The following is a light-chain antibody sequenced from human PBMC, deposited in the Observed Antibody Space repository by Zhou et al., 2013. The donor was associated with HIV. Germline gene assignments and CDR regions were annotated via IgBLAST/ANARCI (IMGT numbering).Light chain of an antibody. CDR2: DVN. CDR1: SSDVGSHNY. J-gene: IGLJ1*01. V-gene: IGLV2-14*03. Sequence: QSALTQPASVSGPPGQSIAISCTGTSSDVGSHNYISWYQHYPGKAPKLLIYDVNKRLSGISDRFSGSKSGNTASLTISGLQAEDEADYYCSSDTSSSTYVFGTGTTVTVL. CDR3: SSDTSSSTYV.